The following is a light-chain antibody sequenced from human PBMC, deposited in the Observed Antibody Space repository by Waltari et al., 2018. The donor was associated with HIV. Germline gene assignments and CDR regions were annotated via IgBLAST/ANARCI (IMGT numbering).Light chain of an antibody. CDR1: KSNIGNNF. CDR3: ASWDDNLGHWI. Sequence: QPKMTQAPSASKTPGQRITMSCYGTKSNIGNNFIYWYQPIAGAAPRLVMARNDQRPAGVPDRFSGTKSGTSAFLAITGLRLDDEATYFCASWDDNLGHWIFGGGTKLTVL. J-gene: IGLJ2*01. V-gene: IGLV1-47*01. CDR2: RND.